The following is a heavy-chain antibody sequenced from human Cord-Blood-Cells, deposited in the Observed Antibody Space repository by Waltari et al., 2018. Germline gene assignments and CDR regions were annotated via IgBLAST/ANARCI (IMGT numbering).Heavy chain of an antibody. CDR3: ARGVRAARPDY. D-gene: IGHD6-6*01. J-gene: IGHJ4*02. CDR1: GYTFTSYG. Sequence: QVQLVQSGAEVKKPGASVKVSCKASGYTFTSYGISWGRQAPGQGLEWMVWLSADDGNTNYAQTLQGRVTVTTDTSPSTAYMELRSLRADDTAVYYCARGVRAARPDYWGQGTLVTVSS. CDR2: LSADDGNT. V-gene: IGHV1-18*04.